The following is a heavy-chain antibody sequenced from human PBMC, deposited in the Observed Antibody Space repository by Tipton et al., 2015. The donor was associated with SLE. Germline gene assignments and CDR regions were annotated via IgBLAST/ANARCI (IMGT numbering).Heavy chain of an antibody. J-gene: IGHJ4*02. CDR1: GGSISTYY. V-gene: IGHV4-59*12. CDR2: IYYSGST. Sequence: TLSLTCTVSGGSISTYYWSWIRQPPGRGLEWIGYIYYSGSTYYNPSLKSRVIISVDTSKNQFSLKLSSVTVADTAVYYCARGREWEPPYYWGQGTLVSVSS. CDR3: ARGREWEPPYY. D-gene: IGHD1-26*01.